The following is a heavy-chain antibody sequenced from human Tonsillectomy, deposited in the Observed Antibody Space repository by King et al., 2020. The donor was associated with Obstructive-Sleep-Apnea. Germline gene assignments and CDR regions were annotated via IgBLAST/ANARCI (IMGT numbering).Heavy chain of an antibody. CDR1: GGSISSYY. J-gene: IGHJ5*02. CDR3: ARHSKYYYDSSGYYSGYNWFDP. Sequence: QLQESGPGLVKPSETLSLTYTVSGGSISSYYWSWIRQPPGKGLEWIGYIYYSGSTNYNPSLKSRVTISVDTSKNQFSLKLSSVTAADTAVYYCARHSKYYYDSSGYYSGYNWFDPWGQGTLVTVSS. CDR2: IYYSGST. V-gene: IGHV4-59*08. D-gene: IGHD3-22*01.